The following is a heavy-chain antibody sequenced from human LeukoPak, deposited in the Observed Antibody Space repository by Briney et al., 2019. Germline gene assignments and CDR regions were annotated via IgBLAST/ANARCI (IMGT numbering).Heavy chain of an antibody. Sequence: SQTLSLTCAISGDSVSSNTATWNWIRQSASRGLEWLGRTYYRSKWYNDYAVSVKSRITIHPDTSRNQFSLQLNSVTPEDTAVYYCARGQVGTIKNGMDVWGQGTTVTVSS. J-gene: IGHJ6*02. CDR2: TYYRSKWYN. D-gene: IGHD1-26*01. V-gene: IGHV6-1*01. CDR1: GDSVSSNTAT. CDR3: ARGQVGTIKNGMDV.